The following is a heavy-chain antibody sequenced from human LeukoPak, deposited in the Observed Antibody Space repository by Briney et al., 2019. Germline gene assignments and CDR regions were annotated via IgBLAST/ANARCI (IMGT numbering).Heavy chain of an antibody. CDR2: IYSGGST. Sequence: PGGSLRLSCAASGFTFSDYYMSWVRQAPGKGLEWVSVIYSGGSTYYAGSVKGRFIISRDNSKNTLYLHMNSLRAEDTAVYYCARALNWKEYYFDFWGQGALVTVSS. CDR1: GFTFSDYY. D-gene: IGHD1-20*01. J-gene: IGHJ4*02. V-gene: IGHV3-66*01. CDR3: ARALNWKEYYFDF.